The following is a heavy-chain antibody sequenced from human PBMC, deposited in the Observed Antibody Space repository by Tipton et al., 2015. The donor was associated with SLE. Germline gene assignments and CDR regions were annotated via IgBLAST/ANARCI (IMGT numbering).Heavy chain of an antibody. Sequence: TLSLTCTVSGDTIDGNTYFWSWIRQPPGKGLEWIGYVYYSGITHYNPSLKSRVTISVDTSKNQFSLKLSSVTATDTAVYYCARQGAVAGFDNWGQGTLVTVSS. J-gene: IGHJ4*02. D-gene: IGHD6-19*01. CDR3: ARQGAVAGFDN. V-gene: IGHV4-59*08. CDR1: GDTIDGNTYF. CDR2: VYYSGIT.